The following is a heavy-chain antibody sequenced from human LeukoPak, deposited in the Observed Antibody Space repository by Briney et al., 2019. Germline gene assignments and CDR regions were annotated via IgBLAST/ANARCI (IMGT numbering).Heavy chain of an antibody. Sequence: GGSLRLSCAASQFTFSNYAMSWVRQAPGKGLEWVSAISGSGNTTYFGDSVTGRFTIARDNSKNTLYLQMNSLRAEDTAVYYCAKDRWKVDSGSYSYYYGMDVWGQGTTVTVSS. CDR1: QFTFSNYA. J-gene: IGHJ6*02. D-gene: IGHD1-26*01. CDR2: ISGSGNTT. CDR3: AKDRWKVDSGSYSYYYGMDV. V-gene: IGHV3-23*01.